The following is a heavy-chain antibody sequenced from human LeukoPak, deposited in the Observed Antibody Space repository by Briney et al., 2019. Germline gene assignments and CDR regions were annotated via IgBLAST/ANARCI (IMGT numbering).Heavy chain of an antibody. J-gene: IGHJ4*02. CDR3: ARVVRGYYDSSGQDY. Sequence: GRSLRLSCAASGFTFDDYAMHWVRQAPGKGLEWVSGISWNSGSIGYADSVKGRFTISRDNAKNSLYLQMNSLRAEDTAVYYCARVVRGYYDSSGQDYWGQGTLVTVSS. CDR1: GFTFDDYA. V-gene: IGHV3-9*01. CDR2: ISWNSGSI. D-gene: IGHD3-22*01.